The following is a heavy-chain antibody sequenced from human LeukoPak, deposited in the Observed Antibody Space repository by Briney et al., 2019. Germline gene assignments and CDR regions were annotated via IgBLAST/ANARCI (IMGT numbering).Heavy chain of an antibody. J-gene: IGHJ4*02. CDR3: ARDYSAAGTPYFDY. CDR2: ISAYNGNT. V-gene: IGHV1-18*01. CDR1: GYTFTTYG. D-gene: IGHD6-13*01. Sequence: ASVKVSCKASGYTFTTYGISWVRQAPGQGLEWMAWISAYNGNTNYAQKLQGRVTMTTDTSTSTAYMELRSLRSDDTAVYYCARDYSAAGTPYFDYWGQGTLVTVSS.